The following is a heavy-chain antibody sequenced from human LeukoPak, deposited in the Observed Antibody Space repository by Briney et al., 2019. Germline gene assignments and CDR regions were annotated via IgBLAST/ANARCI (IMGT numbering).Heavy chain of an antibody. CDR2: ISWNSGSI. Sequence: PGGSLRLSCAASGFTFSSYDMSWVRQAPGKGLEWVSGISWNSGSIGYADSVKGRFTISRDNAKNSLYLQMNSLRAEDTALYYCAKDSRAPLYYYDSSGYYPVWGQGTLVTVSS. V-gene: IGHV3-9*01. CDR3: AKDSRAPLYYYDSSGYYPV. J-gene: IGHJ4*02. D-gene: IGHD3-22*01. CDR1: GFTFSSYD.